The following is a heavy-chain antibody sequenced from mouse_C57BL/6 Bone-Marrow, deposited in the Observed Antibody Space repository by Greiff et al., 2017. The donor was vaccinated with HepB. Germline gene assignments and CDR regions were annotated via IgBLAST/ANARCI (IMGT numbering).Heavy chain of an antibody. J-gene: IGHJ1*03. V-gene: IGHV7-3*01. CDR1: GFTFTDYY. Sequence: EVQLVESGGGLVQPGGSLSLSCAASGFTFTDYYMSWVRQPPGKALEWLGFIRNKANGYTTEYSASVKGRFTISRDNSQSILYLQMNALRAEDSATYYCARSSLLRYFDGWGTGTTVTVSS. D-gene: IGHD1-1*01. CDR2: IRNKANGYTT. CDR3: ARSSLLRYFDG.